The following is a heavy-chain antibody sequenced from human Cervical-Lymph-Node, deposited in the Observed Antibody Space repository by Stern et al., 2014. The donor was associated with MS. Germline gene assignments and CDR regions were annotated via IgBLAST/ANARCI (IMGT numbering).Heavy chain of an antibody. CDR2: ISDSGDYT. D-gene: IGHD3-22*01. CDR1: GFTFSSYA. J-gene: IGHJ4*02. Sequence: EVQLVESGGGLVQPGGSLRLSCAASGFTFSSYAMSWVRPAPGKGLEWVSAISDSGDYTYYADSVKGRFTISRDNSKNTVFLQMNSLRVDDTAVYYCANRRDKSGYRHFDYWGQGTLVTVSS. CDR3: ANRRDKSGYRHFDY. V-gene: IGHV3-23*04.